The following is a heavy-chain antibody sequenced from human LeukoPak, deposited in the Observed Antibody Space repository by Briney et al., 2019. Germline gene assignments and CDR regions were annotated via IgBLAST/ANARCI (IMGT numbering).Heavy chain of an antibody. CDR1: GFPFTFA. Sequence: GGSLRLSCAASGFPFTFAMSWVRQAPGKGLEWVSDINIGGGSTYYADSVKGRFTISRDNSKNTLYLQMNSLRAEDTAVYYCAKQRTSGSPSCFDFWGQGTLVTVSS. J-gene: IGHJ4*02. V-gene: IGHV3-23*01. CDR3: AKQRTSGSPSCFDF. D-gene: IGHD1-26*01. CDR2: INIGGGST.